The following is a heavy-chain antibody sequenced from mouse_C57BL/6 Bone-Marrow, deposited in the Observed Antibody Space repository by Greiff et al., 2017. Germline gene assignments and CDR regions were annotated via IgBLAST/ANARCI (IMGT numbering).Heavy chain of an antibody. CDR3: ARYGYGYDWFAY. J-gene: IGHJ3*01. Sequence: QVQLQQPGAELVMPGASVKLSCKASGYTFTSYWMHWVKQRPGQGLEWIGEIDPSDSYTNYNQKFKGKSTLTVDKSSSTAYMQLSSLTSEDSAVYYCARYGYGYDWFAYWGQGTLVTVSA. D-gene: IGHD2-2*01. V-gene: IGHV1-69*01. CDR1: GYTFTSYW. CDR2: IDPSDSYT.